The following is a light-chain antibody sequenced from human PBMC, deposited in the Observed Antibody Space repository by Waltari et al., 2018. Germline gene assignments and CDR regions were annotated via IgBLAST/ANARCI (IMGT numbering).Light chain of an antibody. CDR1: SGHSSYI. J-gene: IGLJ1*01. V-gene: IGLV4-60*03. Sequence: QPVLTQSSSASASLGSSVQLTCTLSSGHSSYIIARHQQQPGKAPRYLMKLEGSGSYNKGSGVPDRFSGSSSGADRYLTISNLQSEDEADYYCETWDSNTRVFGTGTKVTVL. CDR3: ETWDSNTRV. CDR2: LEGSGSY.